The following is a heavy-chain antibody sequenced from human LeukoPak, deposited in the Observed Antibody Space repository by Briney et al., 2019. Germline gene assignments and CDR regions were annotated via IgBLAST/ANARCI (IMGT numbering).Heavy chain of an antibody. CDR2: ISAYNGNT. CDR3: ARDFYDFWSGYWLGRPGGYYYYMDV. CDR1: GYTFTSYG. D-gene: IGHD3-3*01. J-gene: IGHJ6*03. Sequence: ASVTVSCKASGYTFTSYGISWVRQAPGQGLEWMGWISAYNGNTHYAHKLQGRVTMTTDTSTSTAYMELRSLRSADTAVYYCARDFYDFWSGYWLGRPGGYYYYMDVWGKGTTVTVSS. V-gene: IGHV1-18*01.